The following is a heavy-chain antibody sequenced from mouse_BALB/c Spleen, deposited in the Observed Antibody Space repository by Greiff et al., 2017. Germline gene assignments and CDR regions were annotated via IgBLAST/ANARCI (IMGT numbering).Heavy chain of an antibody. CDR2: INPSTGYT. V-gene: IGHV1-7*01. Sequence: QVQLQQSGAELAKPGASVKMSCKASGYTFTSYWMHWVKQRPGQGLEWIGYINPSTGYTEYNQKFKDKATLTADKSSSTAYMQLSSLTSEDSAVYYCASVYYYAMDYWGQGTSVTVSS. J-gene: IGHJ4*01. CDR3: ASVYYYAMDY. CDR1: GYTFTSYW.